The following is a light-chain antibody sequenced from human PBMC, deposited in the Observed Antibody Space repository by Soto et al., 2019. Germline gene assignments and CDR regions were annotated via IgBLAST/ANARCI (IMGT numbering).Light chain of an antibody. CDR2: EVS. CDR3: SSDTSSSTLV. Sequence: QSALTQPASVSASPGQSITISCTGTSSDIDGYNYVSWYQQHPGKAPKLMIYEVSYRPSGVSNRFSGSKSGNTASLTISGLQADDEADYYCSSDTSSSTLVFGGGTKLTVL. CDR1: SSDIDGYNY. V-gene: IGLV2-14*01. J-gene: IGLJ3*02.